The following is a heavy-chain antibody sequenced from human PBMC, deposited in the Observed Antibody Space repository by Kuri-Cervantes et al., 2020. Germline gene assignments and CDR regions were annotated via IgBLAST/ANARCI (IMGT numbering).Heavy chain of an antibody. D-gene: IGHD4-17*01. CDR1: GFTLSSYA. CDR3: AKARDYGDYLNSFDP. Sequence: GGSLRLSCAASGFTLSSYAMSWVRQAPGKGLEWVSGISGSGGSTYYADSVKGRFTISRDNSKNTLYLQMNSLRAEDTAVYYCAKARDYGDYLNSFDPWGQGTLVTVSS. V-gene: IGHV3-23*01. CDR2: ISGSGGST. J-gene: IGHJ5*02.